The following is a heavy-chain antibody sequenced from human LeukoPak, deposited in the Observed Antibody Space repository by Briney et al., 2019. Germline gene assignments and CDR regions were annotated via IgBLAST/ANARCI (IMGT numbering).Heavy chain of an antibody. J-gene: IGHJ4*02. CDR1: GYTFTSYA. CDR2: INTNTGNP. V-gene: IGHV7-4-1*02. CDR3: SFDSSGRTPGYYFDY. Sequence: ASVKVSCKASGYTFTSYAMNWVRQAPGQGLEWMGWINTNTGNPTYAQGFTGRFVFSLDTSVSTAYLQISSLKAEDTAVYYCSFDSSGRTPGYYFDYWGQGTLVTVSS. D-gene: IGHD6-19*01.